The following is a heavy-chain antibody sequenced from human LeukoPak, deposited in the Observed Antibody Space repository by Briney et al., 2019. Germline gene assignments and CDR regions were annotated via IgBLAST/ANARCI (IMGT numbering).Heavy chain of an antibody. CDR2: IYYSGST. CDR3: ARDSEYSSSWDDAFDI. CDR1: GGSISSYY. Sequence: SETLSLTCTVSGGSISSYYWSWIRQPPGKGLEWIGYIYYSGSTNYNPSLKSRVTMSVDTSKNQFSLKLSSVTAADTAVYYCARDSEYSSSWDDAFDIWGQGTMVTVSS. J-gene: IGHJ3*02. D-gene: IGHD6-13*01. V-gene: IGHV4-59*12.